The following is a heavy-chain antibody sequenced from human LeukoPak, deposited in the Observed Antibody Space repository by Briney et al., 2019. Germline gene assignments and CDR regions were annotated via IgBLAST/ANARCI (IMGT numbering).Heavy chain of an antibody. Sequence: PGGSLRLSCAASGLTFDDYAMHWVRQAPGKGLEWVSGISWNSGSIGYVDSVKGRFTISRDNAKNSLYLQMNSLRAEDMALYYCAKDGGPYSGSSPFDYWGQGTLVTVSS. D-gene: IGHD1-26*01. CDR3: AKDGGPYSGSSPFDY. V-gene: IGHV3-9*03. CDR2: ISWNSGSI. CDR1: GLTFDDYA. J-gene: IGHJ4*02.